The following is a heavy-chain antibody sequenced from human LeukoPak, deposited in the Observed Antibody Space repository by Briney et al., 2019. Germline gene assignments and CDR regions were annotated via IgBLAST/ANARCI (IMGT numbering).Heavy chain of an antibody. J-gene: IGHJ6*03. CDR3: ARRTTSYDFWSEGPPYYYMDV. CDR1: GGSISSSSYY. V-gene: IGHV4-39*01. CDR2: IYYSGST. Sequence: PSETLSLTCTVSGGSISSSSYYWGWIRQPPGKGLEWIGSIYYSGSTYYNPSLKSRVTISVDTSKNQFSLKLSSVTAADTAVYYCARRTTSYDFWSEGPPYYYMDVWGKGTTVTVSS. D-gene: IGHD3-3*01.